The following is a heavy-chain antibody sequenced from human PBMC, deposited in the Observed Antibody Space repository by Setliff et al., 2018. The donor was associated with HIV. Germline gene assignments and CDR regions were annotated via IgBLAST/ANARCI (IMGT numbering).Heavy chain of an antibody. CDR3: ARSLLPSITVAGTIGY. CDR2: IHTSGNA. J-gene: IGHJ4*02. D-gene: IGHD6-19*01. Sequence: PSETLSLTCTVSGGSISSGTYFWSWIRQPAGKGLEWIGHIHTSGNANYNPSLNSRVTISVDPSKNHLSLKLSSVTAADTAVYYCARSLLPSITVAGTIGYWGQGSLVTVSS. V-gene: IGHV4-61*09. CDR1: GGSISSGTYF.